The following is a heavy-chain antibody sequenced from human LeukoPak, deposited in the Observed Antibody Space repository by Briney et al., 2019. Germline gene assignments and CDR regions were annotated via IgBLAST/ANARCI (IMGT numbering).Heavy chain of an antibody. CDR2: VDPSDAYT. J-gene: IGHJ3*02. CDR1: GYIFTSYW. CDR3: ARLFNDYGDPDI. V-gene: IGHV5-10-1*01. Sequence: GESLRIPCKGSGYIFTSYWISWVRQMPGKGLEWMGLVDPSDAYTNYSPSFQGHVTISADKSISTAYLQWSSLKTSDTAMYYCARLFNDYGDPDIWGQGTMVTVSS. D-gene: IGHD4-17*01.